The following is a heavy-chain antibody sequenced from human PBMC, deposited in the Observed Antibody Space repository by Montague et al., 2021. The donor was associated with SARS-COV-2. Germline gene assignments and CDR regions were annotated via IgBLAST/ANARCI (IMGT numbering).Heavy chain of an antibody. Sequence: CAISGDSVSSNSAAWNWIRQFPSRGLEWLGRTYYRSKWYNDYAVSVKSRMTINPDTSKNQFSLQLNSVTPEDTAVYYCARGGSWLYYFDYWGQGTLVTVSS. D-gene: IGHD6-13*01. CDR2: TYYRSKWYN. CDR3: ARGGSWLYYFDY. V-gene: IGHV6-1*01. CDR1: GDSVSSNSAA. J-gene: IGHJ4*02.